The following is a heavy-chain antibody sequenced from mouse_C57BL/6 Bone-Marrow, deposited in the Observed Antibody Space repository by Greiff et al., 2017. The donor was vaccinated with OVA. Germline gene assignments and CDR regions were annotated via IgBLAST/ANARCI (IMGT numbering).Heavy chain of an antibody. J-gene: IGHJ2*01. CDR1: GYAFSSYW. D-gene: IGHD1-1*01. V-gene: IGHV1-80*01. CDR3: ARSYYDSSYFDD. Sequence: QVQLQQSGAELVKPGASVKISCKASGYAFSSYWMNWVKQRPGKGLEWIGQIYPGDGDTNYNGKFKGKATLTADKSASTAYMQLSSLTSEDSAVYFCARSYYDSSYFDDWGQGTTLTVSS. CDR2: IYPGDGDT.